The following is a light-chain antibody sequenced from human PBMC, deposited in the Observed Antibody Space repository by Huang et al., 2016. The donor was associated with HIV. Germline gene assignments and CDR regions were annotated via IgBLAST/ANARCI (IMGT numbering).Light chain of an antibody. CDR1: QSVSNK. Sequence: EIVMTQSPATLSVSPGERVTLSCRASQSVSNKLAWYQQKPGQAPRLLFYGASTRATGVPYRFSGSGSGTEFTLTISSLQSEDSAVYYCQQYSNWPPLTFGGGTKVEIK. J-gene: IGKJ4*01. CDR2: GAS. CDR3: QQYSNWPPLT. V-gene: IGKV3-15*01.